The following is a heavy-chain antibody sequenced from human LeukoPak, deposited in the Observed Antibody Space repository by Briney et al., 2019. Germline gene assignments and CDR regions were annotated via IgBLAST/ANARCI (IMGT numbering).Heavy chain of an antibody. CDR3: ARSVVGAPDASDI. D-gene: IGHD1-26*01. V-gene: IGHV7-4-1*02. CDR1: GYTFTNYA. Sequence: ASVKVSRKASGYTFTNYAMNWVRQAPGQGLEWMGWINTNTGNPTYAQGFTGRFVFSLDTSVSTAYLQISSLKAEDTAVYYCARSVVGAPDASDIWGQGTMVTVSS. CDR2: INTNTGNP. J-gene: IGHJ3*02.